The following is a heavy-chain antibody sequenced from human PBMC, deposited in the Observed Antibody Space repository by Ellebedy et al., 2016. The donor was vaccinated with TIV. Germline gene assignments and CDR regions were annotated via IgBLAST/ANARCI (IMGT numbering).Heavy chain of an antibody. V-gene: IGHV3-64*01. CDR1: GFTFSTYA. CDR3: ARQPLGYYYGMDV. J-gene: IGHJ6*02. D-gene: IGHD3-16*01. Sequence: GESLKISCAASGFTFSTYAMSWVRQAPGKGLEYVSAISSNGGSTYYANSVKGRFTISRDNSKNTLYLQMGSLRAEDMAVYYCARQPLGYYYGMDVWGQGTTVTVSS. CDR2: ISSNGGST.